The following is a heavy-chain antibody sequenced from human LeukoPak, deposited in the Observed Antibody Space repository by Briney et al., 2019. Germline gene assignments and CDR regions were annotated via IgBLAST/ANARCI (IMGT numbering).Heavy chain of an antibody. Sequence: ASVKVSCKASGGTFSSYAISWVRQAPGQGLEWMGGIIPIFGTANYAQKFQGRVTITTDESTSTAYMELSSMRSEDTAVYYCVRGLDERYYYDSSGYGDAIVIWGERTVVTVSS. CDR1: GGTFSSYA. J-gene: IGHJ3*02. CDR3: VRGLDERYYYDSSGYGDAIVI. CDR2: IIPIFGTA. V-gene: IGHV1-69*05. D-gene: IGHD3-22*01.